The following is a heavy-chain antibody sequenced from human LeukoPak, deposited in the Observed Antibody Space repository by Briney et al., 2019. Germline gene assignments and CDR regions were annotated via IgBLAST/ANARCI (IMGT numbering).Heavy chain of an antibody. V-gene: IGHV3-53*01. CDR2: IYSDGSI. CDR3: ARDRRRLRGMNGDGDAFDI. CDR1: GFSVRSNY. D-gene: IGHD1-1*01. Sequence: GGALRLSCAASGFSVRSNYISWVRQAPGKGLEWVSMIYSDGSIFHADSVRGRFTMSRDNSRNTLDLQMNSLRVEDTAVYFCARDRRRLRGMNGDGDAFDIWGQGTMVTVSS. J-gene: IGHJ3*02.